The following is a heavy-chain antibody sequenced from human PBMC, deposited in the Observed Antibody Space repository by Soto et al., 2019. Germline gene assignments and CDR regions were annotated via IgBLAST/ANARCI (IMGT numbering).Heavy chain of an antibody. CDR2: IYYSGST. J-gene: IGHJ3*02. D-gene: IGHD1-26*01. Sequence: PSETLSLTCTVSGVSISSYYWSWIRQPPGKGLEWIGYIYYSGSTNYNPSLKSRVTISVDTSKNQFSLKLSSVTAADTAVYYCARRAVGATSFVFDIWGQGTMVT. CDR3: ARRAVGATSFVFDI. CDR1: GVSISSYY. V-gene: IGHV4-59*08.